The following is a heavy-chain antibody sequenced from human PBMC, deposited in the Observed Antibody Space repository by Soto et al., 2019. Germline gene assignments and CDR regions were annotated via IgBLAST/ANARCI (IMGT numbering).Heavy chain of an antibody. CDR3: TTTFNVDTAMAYDY. V-gene: IGHV3-15*07. CDR2: IKSKTDGGTT. J-gene: IGHJ4*02. CDR1: GFTFSNAW. D-gene: IGHD5-18*01. Sequence: PGGSLRLSCAASGFTFSNAWMNWVRQAPGKGLEWVGRIKSKTDGGTTDYAAPVKGRFTISRDDSKNTLYLQMNSLKTEDTAVYYCTTTFNVDTAMAYDYWGQGTLVTVSS.